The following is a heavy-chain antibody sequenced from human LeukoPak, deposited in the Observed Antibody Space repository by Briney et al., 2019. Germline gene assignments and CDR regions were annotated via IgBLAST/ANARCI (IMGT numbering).Heavy chain of an antibody. CDR1: GFNLDDYD. D-gene: IGHD5-12*01. J-gene: IGHJ6*03. CDR3: AREVATTDYYYYLDV. V-gene: IGHV3-20*04. CDR2: INWNGDST. Sequence: GGSLRLSCAASGFNLDDYDMSWVRQVPGKVLEWVSDINWNGDSTSYGDFVKGRFTISRDNAKNSLYLQMNSLRAEDTALYYCAREVATTDYYYYLDVWGKGTTVTISS.